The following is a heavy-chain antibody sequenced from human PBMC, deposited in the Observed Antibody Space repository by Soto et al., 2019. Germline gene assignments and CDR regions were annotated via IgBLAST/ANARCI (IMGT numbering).Heavy chain of an antibody. D-gene: IGHD3-22*01. J-gene: IGHJ4*02. Sequence: KSSETLSLTCTVSGGSISSGDYYWSWIRQPPGKGLEWMGYIYYSGSTYYNPSLKSRVTISLDTSKNQFSLKLNSVTAADTAVYYCARANYYGSSRRPCDYWGQGTLVTVSS. CDR3: ARANYYGSSRRPCDY. V-gene: IGHV4-30-4*01. CDR1: GGSISSGDYY. CDR2: IYYSGST.